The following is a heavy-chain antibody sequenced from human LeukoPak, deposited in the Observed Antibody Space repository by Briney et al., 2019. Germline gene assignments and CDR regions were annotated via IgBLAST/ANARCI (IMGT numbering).Heavy chain of an antibody. Sequence: ASVKVSCKASGYTFTGYYMHWVRQAPGQGLEWMGWINPNSGGTNYAQKFQGRVTMTRDTSISTAYMELSRLRSDDTAVYYCARGGADDSSGYKYYYYYYMDVWGKGTTVTVSS. J-gene: IGHJ6*03. CDR3: ARGGADDSSGYKYYYYYYMDV. CDR2: INPNSGGT. D-gene: IGHD3-22*01. V-gene: IGHV1-2*02. CDR1: GYTFTGYY.